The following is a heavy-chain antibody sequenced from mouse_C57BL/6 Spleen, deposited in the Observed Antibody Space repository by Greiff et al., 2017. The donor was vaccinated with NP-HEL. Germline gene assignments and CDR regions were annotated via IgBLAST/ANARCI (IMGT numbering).Heavy chain of an antibody. Sequence: QVQLKQSGPGLVAPSQSLSITCTVSGFSLTSYGVHWVRQPPGKGLEWLVVIWSDGSTTYNSALKSRLSISKDNSKSQVFLKMNSLQTDDTAMYYCARQVPYDYDEGYAMDYWGQRTSVTVSS. D-gene: IGHD2-4*01. CDR2: IWSDGST. CDR3: ARQVPYDYDEGYAMDY. V-gene: IGHV2-6*03. CDR1: GFSLTSYG. J-gene: IGHJ4*01.